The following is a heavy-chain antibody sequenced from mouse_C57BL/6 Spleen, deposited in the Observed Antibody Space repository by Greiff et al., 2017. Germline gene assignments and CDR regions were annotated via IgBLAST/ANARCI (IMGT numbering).Heavy chain of an antibody. CDR2: ISSGGDYI. D-gene: IGHD2-1*01. J-gene: IGHJ4*01. CDR3: TRDGGNYDAMDY. V-gene: IGHV5-9-1*02. Sequence: EVMLVESGEGLVKPGGSLKLSCAASGFTFSSYAMSWVRQTPEKRLEWVAYISSGGDYIYYADTVKGRFTISRDNARNTLYLQMSSLKSEDTAMYYCTRDGGNYDAMDYWGQGTSVTVSS. CDR1: GFTFSSYA.